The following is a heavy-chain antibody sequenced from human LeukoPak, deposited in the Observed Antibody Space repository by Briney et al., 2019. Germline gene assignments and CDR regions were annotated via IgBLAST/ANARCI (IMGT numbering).Heavy chain of an antibody. D-gene: IGHD5-12*01. CDR3: ARHSQVATPDY. CDR1: GGSVSSGSYY. Sequence: PSEILSLTCTVSGGSVSSGSYYWAWIRQPPGKGLEWIGTIYYSGSTYYNPSLKSRVTISVVTSKNQFSLKLSSVTAADTAVYYCARHSQVATPDYWGQGTLVTVSS. V-gene: IGHV4-39*01. J-gene: IGHJ4*02. CDR2: IYYSGST.